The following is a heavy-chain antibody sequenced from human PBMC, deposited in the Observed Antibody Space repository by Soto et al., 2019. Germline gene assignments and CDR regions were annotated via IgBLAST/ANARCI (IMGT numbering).Heavy chain of an antibody. CDR1: GFTFSSYW. J-gene: IGHJ3*02. CDR3: ARGVPTGVDAFDI. V-gene: IGHV3-7*01. CDR2: IKQDGREK. D-gene: IGHD3-10*01. Sequence: PGGSLRLSCAAYGFTFSSYWMTWVRQAPGKGLEWVANIKQDGREKYDVDSVKGRVTVSRDNAKHSLYLQMNSLRVEDTAVYYCARGVPTGVDAFDIWGQGTMVTV.